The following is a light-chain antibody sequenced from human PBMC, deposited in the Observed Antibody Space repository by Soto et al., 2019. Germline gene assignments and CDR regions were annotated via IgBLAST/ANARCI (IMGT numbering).Light chain of an antibody. J-gene: IGKJ1*01. CDR3: QQYDSSPWT. Sequence: EIVLTQSPGTLSLSPGERATLSCRASQSVSRSYLAWYQQKPGQAPRLLIYGASSRATGIPDRFSGSGSGTAFTLTTSRLDPEDFAVYYCQQYDSSPWTFGQGTKVEIK. V-gene: IGKV3-20*01. CDR1: QSVSRSY. CDR2: GAS.